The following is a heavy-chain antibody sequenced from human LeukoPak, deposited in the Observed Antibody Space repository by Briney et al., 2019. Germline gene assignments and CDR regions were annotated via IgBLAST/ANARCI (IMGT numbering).Heavy chain of an antibody. CDR3: ARDKGYGDHAWIGWYFDL. J-gene: IGHJ2*01. CDR2: ISAYNGNT. D-gene: IGHD4-17*01. V-gene: IGHV1-18*01. CDR1: GYTFNGFY. Sequence: ASVKVSCKASGYTFNGFYLHWVRQAPGQGLEWMGWISAYNGNTNYAQKLQGRVTMTTDTSTSTAYMELRSLRSDDTTVYYCARDKGYGDHAWIGWYFDLWGRGTLVTVSS.